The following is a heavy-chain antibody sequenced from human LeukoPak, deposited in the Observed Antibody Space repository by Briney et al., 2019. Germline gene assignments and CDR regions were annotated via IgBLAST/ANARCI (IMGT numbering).Heavy chain of an antibody. D-gene: IGHD1-26*01. J-gene: IGHJ5*02. CDR2: IYHSGTT. Sequence: SETLSLTCTVSGGSIYSGGYYWSWIRQPPGKGLEWIGYIYHSGTTYYNPSLKSRVTISIDRSKNQFSLKLSSVTAADTAVYYCARARDTTSGSNWFDPWGQGTLVTVSS. V-gene: IGHV4-30-2*01. CDR1: GGSIYSGGYY. CDR3: ARARDTTSGSNWFDP.